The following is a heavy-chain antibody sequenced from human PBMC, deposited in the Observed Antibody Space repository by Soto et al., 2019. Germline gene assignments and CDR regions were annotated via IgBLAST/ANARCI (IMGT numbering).Heavy chain of an antibody. D-gene: IGHD3-22*01. CDR1: GFIFSDYS. V-gene: IGHV3-48*02. Sequence: VGSLRLSCTPSGFIFSDYSMNWVRQAPGKGLEWISYITTTSSTMYYAHSVKGRFTISRDNDKNSLYLQMNSLRDEDTAVYYCARDSSGRQYYGMDVWGQGTTVTVSS. CDR2: ITTTSSTM. J-gene: IGHJ6*02. CDR3: ARDSSGRQYYGMDV.